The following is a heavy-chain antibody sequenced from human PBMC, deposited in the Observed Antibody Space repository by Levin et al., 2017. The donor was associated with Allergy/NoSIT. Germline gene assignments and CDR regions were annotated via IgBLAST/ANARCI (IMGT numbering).Heavy chain of an antibody. CDR3: ASDGNSSGWYSAFDI. CDR2: IIPIFGTA. D-gene: IGHD6-19*01. V-gene: IGHV1-69*13. J-gene: IGHJ3*02. CDR1: GGTFSSYA. Sequence: SVKVSCKASGGTFSSYAISWVRQAPGQGLEWMGGIIPIFGTANYAQKFQGRVTITADESTSTAYMELSSLRSEDTAVYYCASDGNSSGWYSAFDIWGQGTMVTVSS.